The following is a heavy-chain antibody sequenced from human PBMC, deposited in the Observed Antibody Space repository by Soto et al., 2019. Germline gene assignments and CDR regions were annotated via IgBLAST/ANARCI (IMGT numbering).Heavy chain of an antibody. CDR3: ARAWFGEMGAFDI. J-gene: IGHJ3*02. Sequence: SPSFQGHVTISADKSISTAYLQWSSLKASDTAMYYCARAWFGEMGAFDIWGQGTMVTVSS. D-gene: IGHD3-10*01. V-gene: IGHV5-10-1*01.